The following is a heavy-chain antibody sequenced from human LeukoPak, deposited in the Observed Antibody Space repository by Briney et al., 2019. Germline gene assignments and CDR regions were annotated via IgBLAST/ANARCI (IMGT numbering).Heavy chain of an antibody. J-gene: IGHJ4*02. CDR1: GGSMSNYC. CDR3: AGAVTVSRFDY. CDR2: VYTSGTT. V-gene: IGHV4-4*07. D-gene: IGHD4-17*01. Sequence: PSETLSLTCTVSGGSMSNYCWNWIRQPAGKGLEWIGRVYTSGTTYSKPSLKSRVTMSVDTSKNQFSLNLTSVTAADTGMYYCAGAVTVSRFDYWGQGAVVTVSS.